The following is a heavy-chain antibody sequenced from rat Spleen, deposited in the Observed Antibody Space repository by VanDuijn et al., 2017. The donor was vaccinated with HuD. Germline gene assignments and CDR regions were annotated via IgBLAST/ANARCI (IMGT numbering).Heavy chain of an antibody. CDR1: GFTFSSFP. V-gene: IGHV5-46*01. Sequence: EVQLVESGGGLVQPGRSMKLSCAASGFTFSSFPMAWVRQAPTKGLEWVATISTSGGSTYYRDSVKGRFTISSDNAKSTLYLQMNSLRSEDTATYYCTRRTTEAPYFDYWGQGVMVTVSS. CDR3: TRRTTEAPYFDY. J-gene: IGHJ2*01. D-gene: IGHD1-11*01. CDR2: ISTSGGST.